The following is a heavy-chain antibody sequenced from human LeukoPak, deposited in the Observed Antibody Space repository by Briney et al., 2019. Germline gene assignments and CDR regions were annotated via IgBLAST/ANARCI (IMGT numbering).Heavy chain of an antibody. J-gene: IGHJ4*02. CDR3: ARAWDSYGFDY. CDR1: GFTVSSYA. CDR2: ISYDGSNK. D-gene: IGHD5-18*01. V-gene: IGHV3-30-3*01. Sequence: PGGSLRLSCAASGFTVSSYAMHWVRQAPGKGLEWVAVISYDGSNKYYADSVKGRFTISRDNSKNTLYLQMNSLRAEDTAVYYCARAWDSYGFDYWGQGTLVTVSS.